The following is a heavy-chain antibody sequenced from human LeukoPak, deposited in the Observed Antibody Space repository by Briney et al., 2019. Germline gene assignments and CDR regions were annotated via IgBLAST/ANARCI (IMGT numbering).Heavy chain of an antibody. Sequence: PGGTLRLSCAASGFTFSGYWMSWVRQAPGKGLEWVAHIKQDGSEKYYVDSVKGRFTISRDNTTNSLYLQMNSLRAEDTAVYYCARELGRYYMDVWGKGTTVTVSS. J-gene: IGHJ6*03. V-gene: IGHV3-7*01. CDR2: IKQDGSEK. CDR1: GFTFSGYW. CDR3: ARELGRYYMDV.